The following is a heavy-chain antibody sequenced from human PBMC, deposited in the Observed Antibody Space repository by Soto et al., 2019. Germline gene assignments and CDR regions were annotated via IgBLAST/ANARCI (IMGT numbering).Heavy chain of an antibody. CDR2: ISAYNGNT. D-gene: IGHD2-2*01. V-gene: IGHV1-18*01. J-gene: IGHJ6*02. CDR1: GYTFTSYG. CDR3: ARRYCSSTSCLYYYGMDV. Sequence: GASVKVSCKASGYTFTSYGISWVRQAPGQGLEWMGWISAYNGNTNYAQKFQGRVTMTTDTSTSTAYMELRSLRSDDTAVYYCARRYCSSTSCLYYYGMDVWGQGTTVTVSS.